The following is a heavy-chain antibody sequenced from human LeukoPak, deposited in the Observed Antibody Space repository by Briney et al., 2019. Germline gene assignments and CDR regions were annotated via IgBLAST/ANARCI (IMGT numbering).Heavy chain of an antibody. CDR3: STDLHDY. CDR1: GFTFSNAW. Sequence: GGSLRLSCAASGFTFSNAWMSWVRQAPGKGLEWVGRIKSKSDGGTVDNIAPVKGRFAISRDDAKKTLYLQMNSLKTEDTAVYYCSTDLHDYWGQGTLVTISS. J-gene: IGHJ4*02. CDR2: IKSKSDGGTV. V-gene: IGHV3-15*01.